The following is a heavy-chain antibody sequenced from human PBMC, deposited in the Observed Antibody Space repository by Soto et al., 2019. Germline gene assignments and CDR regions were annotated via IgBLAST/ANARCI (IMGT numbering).Heavy chain of an antibody. J-gene: IGHJ4*02. CDR3: ASQKLDVPAYFDY. CDR1: GYTFTSYS. CDR2: IIPIFGTA. V-gene: IGHV1-69*13. D-gene: IGHD6-13*01. Sequence: SVTVSYKASGYTFTSYSIMWVRQAPGQGLEWMGGIIPIFGTANYAQNFQGRVTITADESTSTAYMELSSLRSEDTAVYYCASQKLDVPAYFDYWGQGTLVTVSS.